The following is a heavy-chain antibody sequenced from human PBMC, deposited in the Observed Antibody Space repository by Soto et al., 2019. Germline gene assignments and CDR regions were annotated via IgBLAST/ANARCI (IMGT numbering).Heavy chain of an antibody. CDR3: AKDQTYCGGDCYSDFDY. V-gene: IGHV3-23*01. D-gene: IGHD2-21*02. J-gene: IGHJ4*02. Sequence: GGSLRLSCAASGFTFSSYAMSWVRQAPGKGLEWVSAISGSGGSTYYADSVKGRFTISRDNSKNTLYLQMNSLRAEDTAVYYCAKDQTYCGGDCYSDFDYWGQGTLVTVSS. CDR2: ISGSGGST. CDR1: GFTFSSYA.